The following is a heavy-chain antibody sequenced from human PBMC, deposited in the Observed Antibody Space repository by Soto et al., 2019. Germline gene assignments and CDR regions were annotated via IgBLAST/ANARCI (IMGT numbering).Heavy chain of an antibody. CDR3: TRGPRPISTGTGAY. D-gene: IGHD3-10*01. CDR2: IYNDGTYS. Sequence: GGSLRLSCAASGFIFKMYWMHWVRQSPGKGLVWISRIYNDGTYSDYADPVRGRFTISRDNVNDTLYLQMNNLRAEDSGLYYCTRGPRPISTGTGAYWGQGTQVTVSS. J-gene: IGHJ4*02. CDR1: GFIFKMYW. V-gene: IGHV3-74*01.